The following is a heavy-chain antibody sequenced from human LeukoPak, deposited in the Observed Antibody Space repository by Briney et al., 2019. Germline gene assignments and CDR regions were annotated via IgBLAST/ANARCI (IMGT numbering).Heavy chain of an antibody. CDR2: IYYSGST. CDR1: GGPISSSSYY. Sequence: SETLSLTCTVSGGPISSSSYYWSWIRQPPGKGLEWIGYIYYSGSTNYNPSLKSRVTISVDTSKNQFSLKLSSVTAADTAVYYCARDSSPTQYWGQGTLVTVSS. V-gene: IGHV4-61*01. CDR3: ARDSSPTQY. J-gene: IGHJ4*02.